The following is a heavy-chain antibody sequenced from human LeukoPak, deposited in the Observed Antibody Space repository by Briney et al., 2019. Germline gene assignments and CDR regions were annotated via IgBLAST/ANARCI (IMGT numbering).Heavy chain of an antibody. CDR3: ARYRQLDFDP. Sequence: SETLSLTCTVSGYSISSGYYWGWIRQPPGKGLEWIGSIYHSGSTYYNPSLKSRVTISVDTSKNQFSLKLSSVTAADTAVYYCARYRQLDFDPWGQGTLVTVSS. CDR1: GYSISSGYY. CDR2: IYHSGST. D-gene: IGHD6-13*01. J-gene: IGHJ5*02. V-gene: IGHV4-38-2*02.